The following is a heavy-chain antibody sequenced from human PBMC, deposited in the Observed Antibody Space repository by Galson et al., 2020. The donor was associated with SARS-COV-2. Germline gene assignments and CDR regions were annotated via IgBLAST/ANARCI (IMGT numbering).Heavy chain of an antibody. Sequence: SETLSLTCTVSGGSISSGGYYWSWIRKHPGKGLEWIGYIYYSGSTYYNPSLKSRVTISVDTSKNQFSLKLSSVTAADTAVYYCARVAYYYGSGSSAYFDYWGQGTLVTVSS. D-gene: IGHD3-10*01. CDR2: IYYSGST. J-gene: IGHJ4*02. CDR3: ARVAYYYGSGSSAYFDY. CDR1: GGSISSGGYY. V-gene: IGHV4-31*03.